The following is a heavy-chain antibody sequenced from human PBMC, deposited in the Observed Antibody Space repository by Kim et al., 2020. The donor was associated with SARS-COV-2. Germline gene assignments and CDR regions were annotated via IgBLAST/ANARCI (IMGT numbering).Heavy chain of an antibody. CDR2: IVVGSGQT. V-gene: IGHV1-58*01. D-gene: IGHD2-15*01. Sequence: SVKVSCKASGFPFTRSAVQWVRQARGQRLEWIGWIVVGSGQTNYAQKFQERVTITRDMSTSTVYMEMRSLRSEDTAVFYCAAVSLHPTLVFDYWGQGAL. CDR1: GFPFTRSA. CDR3: AAVSLHPTLVFDY. J-gene: IGHJ4*02.